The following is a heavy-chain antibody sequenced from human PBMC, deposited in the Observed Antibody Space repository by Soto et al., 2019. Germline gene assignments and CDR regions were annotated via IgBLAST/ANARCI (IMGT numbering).Heavy chain of an antibody. CDR1: GGTFSSYA. Sequence: QVQLVQSGAEAKKPGSSVKVSCKASGGTFSSYAISWVRQAPGQGLEWMGGIIPIFGTANYAQKFQGRVTITADEATNTAYMELSSWRSEDTAVYYSASVGVYYSMDVLGQETTVTVSS. D-gene: IGHD3-16*01. V-gene: IGHV1-69*12. CDR2: IIPIFGTA. CDR3: ASVGVYYSMDV. J-gene: IGHJ6*02.